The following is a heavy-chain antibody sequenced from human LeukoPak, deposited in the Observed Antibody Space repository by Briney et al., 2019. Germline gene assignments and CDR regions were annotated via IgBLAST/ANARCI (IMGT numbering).Heavy chain of an antibody. CDR3: ARGSRRVLEAFDI. Sequence: PSQTLSLTCAVSGGSISSGGYSWSWIRQPPGKGLEWIGYIYHSGSTYYNPSLKSRVTISVDRSKNQFSLKLSSVTAADTAVYYCARGSRRVLEAFDIWGQGTMVTVSS. CDR2: IYHSGST. D-gene: IGHD1-1*01. V-gene: IGHV4-30-2*01. CDR1: GGSISSGGYS. J-gene: IGHJ3*02.